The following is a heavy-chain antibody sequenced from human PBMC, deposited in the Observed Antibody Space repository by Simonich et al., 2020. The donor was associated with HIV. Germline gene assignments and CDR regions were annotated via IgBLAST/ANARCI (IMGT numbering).Heavy chain of an antibody. J-gene: IGHJ4*02. CDR1: GGSINSGGYY. CDR3: ARVLYDSSGYYRYFDY. D-gene: IGHD3-22*01. Sequence: QVQLLESGPGLVKPSQTLSLTCTVSGGSINSGGYYWSWIRRHPGKGLEWIGYIYPGGTTHYNPSLKRRVSSSVDTSKNQVSLKLSSVTAADTAVYYCARVLYDSSGYYRYFDYWGQGTLVTVSS. V-gene: IGHV4-31*03. CDR2: IYPGGTT.